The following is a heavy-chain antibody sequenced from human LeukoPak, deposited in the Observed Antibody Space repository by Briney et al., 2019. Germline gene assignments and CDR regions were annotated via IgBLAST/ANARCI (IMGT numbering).Heavy chain of an antibody. CDR1: GYTFTSYA. D-gene: IGHD2-15*01. V-gene: IGHV1-3*01. CDR2: INAGNGNT. CDR3: ARDEGGVATDFDY. J-gene: IGHJ4*02. Sequence: GASVKVSCKASGYTFTSYAMHWVRQAPGQRLEWMGWINAGNGNTKYSQKFQGRVTITRDTSASTAYMELSSLRSEDTAVYYCARDEGGVATDFDYWGQGTLVTVSS.